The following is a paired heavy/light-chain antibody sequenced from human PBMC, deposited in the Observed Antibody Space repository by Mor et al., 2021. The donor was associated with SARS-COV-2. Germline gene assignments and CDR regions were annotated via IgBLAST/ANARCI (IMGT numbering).Heavy chain of an antibody. D-gene: IGHD3-9*01. J-gene: IGHJ5*02. CDR1: GFTFHSYW. Sequence: EVQLVESGGGLVQPGESLRLSCAASGFTFHSYWMSWVRQAPGKGLEWVANINQGGSEKYYVDSVKGRFAISRDNAKNSLFLEMNSLRADDTAVYYCARDLGNYDILSPSNWFDPWGQGTLVTVSS. CDR3: ARDLGNYDILSPSNWFDP. CDR2: INQGGSEK. V-gene: IGHV3-7*01.
Light chain of an antibody. CDR1: QSVSSY. CDR3: QQRSNWPLT. V-gene: IGKV3-11*01. CDR2: DVS. J-gene: IGKJ4*01. Sequence: EIVLTQSPATLSLSPGERATLSCRASQSVSSYLAWYQQKPGQAPRLLIYDVSNRATGIPARFSGSGSGTDFTLTISSLEPEDFAVYYCQQRSNWPLTFGGGTKVEIK.